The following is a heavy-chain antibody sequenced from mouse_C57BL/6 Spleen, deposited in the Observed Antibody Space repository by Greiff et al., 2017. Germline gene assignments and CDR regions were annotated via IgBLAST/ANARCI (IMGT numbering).Heavy chain of an antibody. V-gene: IGHV2-2*01. CDR3: ARLLRYGYYAMDY. Sequence: VQRVESGPGLVQPSQSLSITCTVSGFSLTSYGVHWVRQSPGKGLEWLGVIWSGGSTDYNAAFISRLSISKDNSKSQVFFKMNSLQADDTAIYYCARLLRYGYYAMDYWGQGTSVTVSS. CDR1: GFSLTSYG. D-gene: IGHD1-1*01. J-gene: IGHJ4*01. CDR2: IWSGGST.